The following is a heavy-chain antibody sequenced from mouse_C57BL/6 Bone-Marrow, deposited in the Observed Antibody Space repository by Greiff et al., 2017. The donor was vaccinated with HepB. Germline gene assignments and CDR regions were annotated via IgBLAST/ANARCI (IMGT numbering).Heavy chain of an antibody. J-gene: IGHJ2*01. V-gene: IGHV1-76*01. D-gene: IGHD2-3*01. Sequence: QVQLQQSGAELVRPGASVKLSCKASGYTFTDYYINWVKQRPGQGLEWIARIYPGSGNTYYNEKFKGKATLTAEKSSSTAYMQLSSLTSEDSAVYFCARETGWLSSDYWGQGTTLTVSS. CDR3: ARETGWLSSDY. CDR1: GYTFTDYY. CDR2: IYPGSGNT.